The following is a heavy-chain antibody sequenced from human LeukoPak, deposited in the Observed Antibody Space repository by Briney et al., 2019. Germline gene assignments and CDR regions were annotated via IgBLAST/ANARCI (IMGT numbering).Heavy chain of an antibody. CDR1: GFTFKNYW. V-gene: IGHV3-74*01. CDR2: IDHDGSGT. Sequence: PGGSLRLSCAASGFTFKNYWMHWVRQAPGTGLVWVSRIDHDGSGTSYADSVKGRFTISRDNSKNTLYLQMNSLRVEDTAVYFCVKDLSDRDVDYWGQGTLVTVSS. CDR3: VKDLSDRDVDY. J-gene: IGHJ4*02. D-gene: IGHD2-21*02.